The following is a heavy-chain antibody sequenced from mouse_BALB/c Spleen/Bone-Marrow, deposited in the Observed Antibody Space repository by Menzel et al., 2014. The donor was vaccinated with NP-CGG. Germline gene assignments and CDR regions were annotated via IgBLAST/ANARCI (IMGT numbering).Heavy chain of an antibody. CDR2: IRLKSNNYAT. V-gene: IGHV6-6*02. CDR1: GFTFSNYW. Sequence: EVQLVESGGGLVQPGGSMKLSCVASGFTFSNYWMNWVRQSPEKGLEWVAEIRLKSNNYATHYAESVKGRFTISRDDSKSSVYLQMNNLRAEDTGIYYCVREVYDRYVGVFDYWGQGTTLTLSS. J-gene: IGHJ2*01. D-gene: IGHD2-3*01. CDR3: VREVYDRYVGVFDY.